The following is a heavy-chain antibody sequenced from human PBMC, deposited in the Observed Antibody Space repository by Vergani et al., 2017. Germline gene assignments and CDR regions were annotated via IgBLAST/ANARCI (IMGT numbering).Heavy chain of an antibody. V-gene: IGHV3-48*04. CDR1: GFTFSSYS. J-gene: IGHJ6*02. CDR2: ISSSSSTI. CDR3: AREGVIVEVYGVSYYYGMDV. D-gene: IGHD5/OR15-5a*01. Sequence: EVQLVESGGGLVQPGGSLRLSCAASGFTFSSYSMNWVRQAPGKGLEWVSYISSSSSTIYYADSVKGRFTISRDNSKNSLYLQMNSLRAEDTAVYYCAREGVIVEVYGVSYYYGMDVWGQGTTVTVSS.